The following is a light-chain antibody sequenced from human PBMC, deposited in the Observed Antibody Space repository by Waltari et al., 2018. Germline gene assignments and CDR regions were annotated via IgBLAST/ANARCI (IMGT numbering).Light chain of an antibody. Sequence: DIQMTQSPSSLSASVGDRVTITCRASQGISSWLAWYQQKPGKAPVLLIYKTSSLQSGVPSRFSGSGSGTDFTLTISSLQPDDFAIYYCQQYNSVPPTFGGGTKVDIK. CDR1: QGISSW. CDR2: KTS. V-gene: IGKV1-5*03. J-gene: IGKJ4*01. CDR3: QQYNSVPPT.